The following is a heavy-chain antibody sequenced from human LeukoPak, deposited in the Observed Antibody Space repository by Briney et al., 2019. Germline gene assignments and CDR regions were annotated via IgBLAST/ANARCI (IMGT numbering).Heavy chain of an antibody. CDR1: GFTFSDYY. J-gene: IGHJ4*02. D-gene: IGHD2-15*01. CDR3: ARDGRYCSGGSCYLDY. V-gene: IGHV3-11*01. Sequence: GGSLRLSCAASGFTFSDYYMSWIRQAPGKGLEWVSYISSSGSTIYYADSVKGRFTISRDNAKNSLYLQMNGLRAEDTAVYYCARDGRYCSGGSCYLDYWGQGTLVTVSP. CDR2: ISSSGSTI.